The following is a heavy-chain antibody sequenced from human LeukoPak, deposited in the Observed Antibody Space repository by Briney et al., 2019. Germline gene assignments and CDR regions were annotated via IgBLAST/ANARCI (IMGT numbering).Heavy chain of an antibody. J-gene: IGHJ3*02. CDR2: IRYDGSNK. CDR1: GFTFSSYG. D-gene: IGHD2-21*02. Sequence: GGSLRLSCAASGFTFSSYGMHWVRQAPGKGLEWVAFIRYDGSNKYYADSVKGRFTISRDNSKNTLYLQMNSLRAEDTAVYYCARDHRSGDCGGDCYSLYAFDIWGQGTMVTVPS. CDR3: ARDHRSGDCGGDCYSLYAFDI. V-gene: IGHV3-30*02.